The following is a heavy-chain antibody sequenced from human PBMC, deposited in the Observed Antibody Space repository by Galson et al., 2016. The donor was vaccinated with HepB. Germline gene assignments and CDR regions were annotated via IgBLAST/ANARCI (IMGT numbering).Heavy chain of an antibody. V-gene: IGHV3-30*01. CDR1: GFTFSTYA. CDR2: ISYDGRNK. Sequence: SLRLSCAASGFTFSTYALHWVRQAPGKGLEWVAGISYDGRNKNYADSVKGRFTISRDDFNNTLYLQMNTLRPEDTAVYFCARIPYNAYFDYWGQGTLATVSS. J-gene: IGHJ4*02. D-gene: IGHD1-14*01. CDR3: ARIPYNAYFDY.